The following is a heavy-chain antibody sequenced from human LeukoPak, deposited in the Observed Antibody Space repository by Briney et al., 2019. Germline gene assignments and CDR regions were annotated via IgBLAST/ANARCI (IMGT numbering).Heavy chain of an antibody. CDR2: INHSGST. J-gene: IGHJ4*02. V-gene: IGHV4-34*01. Sequence: SETLSLTCAVYGGSFSGYYWSWIRQPPGKGLEWIGEINHSGSTNYDPSLKSRVTISVDTSKNQFSLKLSSVTAADTAVYYCARGVPAALYYFDYWGQGTLVTVSS. CDR1: GGSFSGYY. D-gene: IGHD2-2*01. CDR3: ARGVPAALYYFDY.